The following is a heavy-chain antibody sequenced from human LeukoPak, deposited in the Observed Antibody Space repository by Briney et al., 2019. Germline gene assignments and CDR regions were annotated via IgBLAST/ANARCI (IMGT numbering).Heavy chain of an antibody. CDR2: ISAYNGNT. Sequence: GASVKVSCKASGYTFSSYGISWVRQAPGQGLEWMGWISAYNGNTNYAQKLQGRVTMTTDTSTSTAYMELRSLRSDDTAVYYCARDRFSVVVRGVGMDVWGQGTTVTVSS. V-gene: IGHV1-18*01. CDR3: ARDRFSVVVRGVGMDV. D-gene: IGHD3-10*01. CDR1: GYTFSSYG. J-gene: IGHJ6*02.